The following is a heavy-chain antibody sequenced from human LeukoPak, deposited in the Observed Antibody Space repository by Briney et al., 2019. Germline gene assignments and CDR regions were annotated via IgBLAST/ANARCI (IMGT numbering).Heavy chain of an antibody. CDR2: ISSSSSYI. V-gene: IGHV3-21*01. J-gene: IGHJ5*02. CDR3: ARAGYSSSWTGFDP. D-gene: IGHD6-13*01. Sequence: GGSLRLSCAASGFTFSSYSMNWVRQAPGKGLEWVSSISSSSSYIYYEDSVKGRFTISRDNAKNSLYLQMNSLRAEDTAVYYCARAGYSSSWTGFDPWGQGTLVTVSS. CDR1: GFTFSSYS.